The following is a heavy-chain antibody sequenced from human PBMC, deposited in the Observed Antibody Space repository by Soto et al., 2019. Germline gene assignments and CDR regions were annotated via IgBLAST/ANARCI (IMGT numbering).Heavy chain of an antibody. CDR3: ASSWLGYDSSGYYLDY. J-gene: IGHJ4*02. CDR2: IYYSGST. D-gene: IGHD3-22*01. Sequence: PSETLSLTCTVSGGSISSYYWSWIRQPPGKGLEWIGYIYYSGSTNYNPSLKSRVTISVDTSKNQFSLKLSSVTAADTAVYYCASSWLGYDSSGYYLDYWGQGTLVTVSS. V-gene: IGHV4-59*01. CDR1: GGSISSYY.